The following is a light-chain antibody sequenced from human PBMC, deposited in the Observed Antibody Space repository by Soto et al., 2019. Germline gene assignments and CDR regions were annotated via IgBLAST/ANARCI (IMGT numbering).Light chain of an antibody. CDR3: SSYTTSSTRV. CDR1: SRDVAAYNY. J-gene: IGLJ1*01. V-gene: IGLV2-14*01. CDR2: EVS. Sequence: QSALTQPASVSGSPGQPITISCTGTSRDVAAYNYVSWYQQHPGKAPKLMIYEVSNRPSGVSNRFSGSKSGNTASLTISGLQAEDEADYYCSSYTTSSTRVFGTGTKVTVL.